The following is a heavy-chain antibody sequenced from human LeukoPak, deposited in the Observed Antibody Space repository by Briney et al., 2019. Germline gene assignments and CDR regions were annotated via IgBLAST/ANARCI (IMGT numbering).Heavy chain of an antibody. CDR3: ARGGYCSGGSCYSLFI. CDR1: GYTFTSYY. J-gene: IGHJ4*02. Sequence: ASVKVSCKASGYTFTSYYMHWVRQAPGQGLEWMGIINPSGGSTSYAQKFQGRVTMTRDMSTSTVYMELSSLRSEDTAVYYCARGGYCSGGSCYSLFIWGQGTLVTVSS. V-gene: IGHV1-46*01. D-gene: IGHD2-15*01. CDR2: INPSGGST.